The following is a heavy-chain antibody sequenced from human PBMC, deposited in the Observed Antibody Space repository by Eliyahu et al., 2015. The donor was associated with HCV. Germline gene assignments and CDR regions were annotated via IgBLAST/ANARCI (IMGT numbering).Heavy chain of an antibody. V-gene: IGHV3-9*01. D-gene: IGHD6-19*01. CDR2: IIWNSGII. Sequence: EVQLVESGGGLVQPGRSLRLXCVXXGFTFADTAMHWVRQAPGKGLEWVSGIIWNSGIIDYADSVKGRFTISRDNAKNSLYLQMNSLRVEDTAFYYCVKGLGQWLAQANDHWGQGTLVTVSS. J-gene: IGHJ4*02. CDR1: GFTFADTA. CDR3: VKGLGQWLAQANDH.